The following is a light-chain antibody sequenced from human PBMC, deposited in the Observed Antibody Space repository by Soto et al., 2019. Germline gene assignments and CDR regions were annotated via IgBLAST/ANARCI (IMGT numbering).Light chain of an antibody. J-gene: IGKJ3*01. CDR2: DAS. V-gene: IGKV3-20*01. CDR3: QQYGSSPPFT. CDR1: QSVSSY. Sequence: EIVLTQSPATLSLSPGERATLSCRASQSVSSYLAWYQQKPGQAPRLLIYDASNRATGIPARFSGFGSGTDFTLTISRLEPEDSAVYYCQQYGSSPPFTFGPGTKVDIK.